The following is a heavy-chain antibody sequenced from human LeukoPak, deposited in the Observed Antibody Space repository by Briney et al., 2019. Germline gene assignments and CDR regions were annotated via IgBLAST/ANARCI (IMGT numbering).Heavy chain of an antibody. CDR1: GFTFSNYA. J-gene: IGHJ6*03. V-gene: IGHV3-30*01. CDR3: VRDRAPWGGALGGAKGMDV. CDR2: ISYEGSVT. D-gene: IGHD3-10*01. Sequence: PGGSLRLSCAASGFTFSNYALHWVRQPPGKGLEWAAVISYEGSVTYYADSVKGRFTVSRDNSKKTLDLQMNSLRVEDTAVYYCVRDRAPWGGALGGAKGMDVWGEGTTVIVSS.